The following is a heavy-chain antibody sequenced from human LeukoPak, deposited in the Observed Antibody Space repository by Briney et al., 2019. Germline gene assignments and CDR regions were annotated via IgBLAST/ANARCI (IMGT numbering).Heavy chain of an antibody. CDR3: ARDSPTGARSYYYYGMDV. Sequence: GGSLRLSCAASGFTFSSYGMHWVRQAPGKGLEGVAVIWYDGSNKYYADSVKGRFTISRDNSKNTLYLQMNSLRAEDTAVYYCARDSPTGARSYYYYGMDVWGQGTTVTVSS. J-gene: IGHJ6*02. CDR2: IWYDGSNK. V-gene: IGHV3-33*01. D-gene: IGHD1-14*01. CDR1: GFTFSSYG.